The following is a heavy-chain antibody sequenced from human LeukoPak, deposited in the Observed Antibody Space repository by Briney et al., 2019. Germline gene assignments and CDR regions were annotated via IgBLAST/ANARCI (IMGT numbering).Heavy chain of an antibody. V-gene: IGHV3-21*01. D-gene: IGHD6-19*01. CDR1: GFTFSSYS. CDR2: ISSSSSYI. CDR3: ARGGRIAVAGTLDY. Sequence: GGSLRLSCAASGFTFSSYSMNWVHQAPGKGLEWVSSISSSSSYIYYADSVKGRFTISRDNAKNSLYLQMNSLRAEDTAVYYCARGGRIAVAGTLDYWGQGTLVTVSS. J-gene: IGHJ4*02.